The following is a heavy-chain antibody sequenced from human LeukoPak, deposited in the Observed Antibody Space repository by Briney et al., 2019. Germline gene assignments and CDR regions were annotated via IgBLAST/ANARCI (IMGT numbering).Heavy chain of an antibody. D-gene: IGHD5-24*01. CDR3: ARCQRWLQFYDY. CDR2: IYHSGST. J-gene: IGHJ4*02. V-gene: IGHV4-38-2*02. CDR1: GYSISSGYY. Sequence: SETLSLTCTVSGYSISSGYYWGWIRQPPGKGLEFIGSIYHSGSTYYNPSLKSRVTISVDTSKNQFSLKLSSVTAADTAVYYCARCQRWLQFYDYWGQGTLVTVSS.